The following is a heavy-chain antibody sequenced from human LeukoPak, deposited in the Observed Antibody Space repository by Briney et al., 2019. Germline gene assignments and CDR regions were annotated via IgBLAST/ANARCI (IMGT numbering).Heavy chain of an antibody. Sequence: GGSLRLSCAASGFTFSDYSMNWVRQTPRKGLEWVSCISGSGSYIYYADSVKGRFTISRDNAKNSLYLQMNSLRAEDTAVYYCARDKSGELNDYWGQGTLVTVSS. J-gene: IGHJ4*02. CDR1: GFTFSDYS. D-gene: IGHD3-16*01. V-gene: IGHV3-21*01. CDR3: ARDKSGELNDY. CDR2: ISGSGSYI.